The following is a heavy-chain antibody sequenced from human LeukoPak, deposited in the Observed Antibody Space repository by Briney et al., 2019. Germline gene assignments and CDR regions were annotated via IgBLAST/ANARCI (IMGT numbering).Heavy chain of an antibody. V-gene: IGHV1-18*01. Sequence: GASVKVSCKASGYTFTSYGISWVRQAPGQGLEWMVWISAYNGNTNYAQKLQGRVTMTTDTSTSTAYMELRSLRSDDTAVYYCARDFAPYDFWSGYYTGMNWFDPWGQGTLVTVSS. CDR3: ARDFAPYDFWSGYYTGMNWFDP. D-gene: IGHD3-3*01. CDR1: GYTFTSYG. J-gene: IGHJ5*02. CDR2: ISAYNGNT.